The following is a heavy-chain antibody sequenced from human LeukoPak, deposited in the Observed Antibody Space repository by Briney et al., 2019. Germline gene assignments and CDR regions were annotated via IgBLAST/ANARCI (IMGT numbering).Heavy chain of an antibody. V-gene: IGHV3-30*02. CDR2: IRYDGSNK. Sequence: GGSLRLSCAASGFTFSSYGMHWVRQAPGKGPEWVAFIRYDGSNKYYADSVKGRFTISRDNSKNTLYLQMNSLRAEDTAVYYCARDQLWLYGRTSYYYYFYMDVWGTGTTVAVSS. CDR3: ARDQLWLYGRTSYYYYFYMDV. CDR1: GFTFSSYG. J-gene: IGHJ6*03. D-gene: IGHD3-10*01.